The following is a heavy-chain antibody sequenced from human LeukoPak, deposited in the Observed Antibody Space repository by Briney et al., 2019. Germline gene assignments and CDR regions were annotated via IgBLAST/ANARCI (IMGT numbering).Heavy chain of an antibody. J-gene: IGHJ4*02. D-gene: IGHD5-24*01. Sequence: SQTLSLTCTVSGGSISSGDYYWSWIRQPPGKGPEWIGYIYYSGSTNYNPSLKSRVTISVDTSKNQFSLKLSSVTAADTAVYYCARGRKDGYNYWGQGTLVTVSS. V-gene: IGHV4-30-4*01. CDR1: GGSISSGDYY. CDR3: ARGRKDGYNY. CDR2: IYYSGST.